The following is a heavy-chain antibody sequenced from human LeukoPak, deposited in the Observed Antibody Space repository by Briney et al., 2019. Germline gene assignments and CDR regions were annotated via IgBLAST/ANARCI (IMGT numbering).Heavy chain of an antibody. D-gene: IGHD6-19*01. Sequence: GGSLRLSCAAPGFMFDDYAIHWVRQAPGKGLEWVSLISGDGGSTFYADSVKGRFTISRDNSKNSLYLQMSSLRSEDTALYYCARESERSGWYDYWGQGTLVTVSS. CDR1: GFMFDDYA. CDR2: ISGDGGST. J-gene: IGHJ4*02. V-gene: IGHV3-43*02. CDR3: ARESERSGWYDY.